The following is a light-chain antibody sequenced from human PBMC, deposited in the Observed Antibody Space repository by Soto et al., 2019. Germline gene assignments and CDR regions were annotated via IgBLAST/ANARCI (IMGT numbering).Light chain of an antibody. J-gene: IGKJ5*01. V-gene: IGKV1-13*02. CDR2: LAS. CDR1: QGISNS. Sequence: AIQLNQSPSSLSASVGDRFTITCRASQGISNSLAWYQQKPGKAPKLLMYLASTLHSGVPPRFSGSGSGTDFTLTISSLQPEDFATYYCQQYKTYPITFGQGTRLEIK. CDR3: QQYKTYPIT.